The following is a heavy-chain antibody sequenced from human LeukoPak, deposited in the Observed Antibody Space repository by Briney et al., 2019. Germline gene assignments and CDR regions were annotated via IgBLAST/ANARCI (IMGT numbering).Heavy chain of an antibody. CDR2: IYYSGST. CDR1: GGSISSSSYY. Sequence: PSETLSLTCTVSGGSISSSSYYWGWIRQPPGKGLEWIGSIYYSGSTYYNPSLKSRVTISVDASKNQFSLKLSSVTAADTAVYYCATLGFSSGYYYYFDHWGQGTLVTVSS. J-gene: IGHJ4*02. V-gene: IGHV4-39*07. CDR3: ATLGFSSGYYYYFDH. D-gene: IGHD3-22*01.